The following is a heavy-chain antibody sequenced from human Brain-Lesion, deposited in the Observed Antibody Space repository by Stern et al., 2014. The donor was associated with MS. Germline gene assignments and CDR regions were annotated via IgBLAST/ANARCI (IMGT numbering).Heavy chain of an antibody. CDR1: GGSITSSSYY. D-gene: IGHD1-26*01. V-gene: IGHV4-39*01. J-gene: IGHJ4*02. Sequence: QVQLVESGPGLVKPSETLSLTCTVSGGSITSSSYYWGWIRQPPGRGLEYIGTVYYTGSTFYDPSLKSRVTFPVTPPKTQAALKLPSVTAADTAVYYCVRPDIMGTIWNWGQGTLVTVSS. CDR2: VYYTGST. CDR3: VRPDIMGTIWN.